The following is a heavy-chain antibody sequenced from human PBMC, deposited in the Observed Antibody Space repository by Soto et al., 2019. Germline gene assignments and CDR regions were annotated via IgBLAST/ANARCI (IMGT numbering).Heavy chain of an antibody. CDR1: GGSISSGVYY. CDR3: ARAMNLASSYNWFDP. CDR2: IYHSGST. J-gene: IGHJ5*02. Sequence: QVQLQESGPGLVKPSQTLSLTCTVSGGSISSGVYYWSWIRQAPGKGLEWIGYIYHSGSTYYSPSRKRQSTLSAETSKHQFSLKLSSVTAADTAVYYCARAMNLASSYNWFDPWGQGTLVTVSS. V-gene: IGHV4-30-4*01.